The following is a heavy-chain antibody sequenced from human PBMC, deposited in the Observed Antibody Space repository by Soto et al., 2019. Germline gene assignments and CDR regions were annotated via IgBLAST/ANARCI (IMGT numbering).Heavy chain of an antibody. CDR1: GGSFTAYY. V-gene: IGHV4-34*01. D-gene: IGHD3-10*01. CDR3: VRGRRGDP. Sequence: KTSETLSLTCAVSGGSFTAYYWSWVRQSPDMRLEWIGEIHHSGSTTYNPSLESRVTISVDTSKRQFSLKLTSVTAADTAVYYCVRGRRGDPWGQGTLVTVSS. J-gene: IGHJ5*02. CDR2: IHHSGST.